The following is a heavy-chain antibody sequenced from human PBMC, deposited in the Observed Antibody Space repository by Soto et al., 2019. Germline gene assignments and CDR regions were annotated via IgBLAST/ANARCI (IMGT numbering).Heavy chain of an antibody. V-gene: IGHV3-23*01. Sequence: EVQLLESGGGLVQPGGSLRLSCAASGFTFSSYAMSWVRQAPGKGLEWVSAISGSGGSTYYADSVKGRFTISRDNSKNTLYLQMNSLRAEDTAVYYCAKLGLPTFVSNYYYGRDVWGQGTTVTVSS. D-gene: IGHD7-27*01. J-gene: IGHJ6*02. CDR3: AKLGLPTFVSNYYYGRDV. CDR1: GFTFSSYA. CDR2: ISGSGGST.